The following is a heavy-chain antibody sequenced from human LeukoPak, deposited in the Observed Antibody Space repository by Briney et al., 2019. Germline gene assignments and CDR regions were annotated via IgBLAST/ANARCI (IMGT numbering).Heavy chain of an antibody. D-gene: IGHD3-10*01. Sequence: GGSLRLSCAASGFTFSSYWMHWVRQAPGKGLVWVSRVSPDGSTTSYADSVTGRFTISRDNSKNTLYLQMNSLRAEDTAVYYCAKDGGWFGEYNWFDPWGQGTLVTVSS. CDR3: AKDGGWFGEYNWFDP. CDR2: VSPDGSTT. V-gene: IGHV3-74*01. CDR1: GFTFSSYW. J-gene: IGHJ5*02.